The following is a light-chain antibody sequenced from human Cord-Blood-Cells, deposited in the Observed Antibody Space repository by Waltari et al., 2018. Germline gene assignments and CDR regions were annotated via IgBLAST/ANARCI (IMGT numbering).Light chain of an antibody. CDR3: AAWEDSLSGV. J-gene: IGLJ3*02. V-gene: IGLV1-47*01. Sequence: QSVLTQPPSASGTPGQRVTISCSGSSSNIGSNYVYWYQQLPETAPKLLIYRNNQRPSGVTDRFSGSKSGTSASLAISGLRSEDEADYYCAAWEDSLSGVFGGGTKLTVL. CDR1: SSNIGSNY. CDR2: RNN.